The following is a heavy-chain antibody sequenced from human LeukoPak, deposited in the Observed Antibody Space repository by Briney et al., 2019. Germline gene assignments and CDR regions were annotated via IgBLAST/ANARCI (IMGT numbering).Heavy chain of an antibody. Sequence: GGSLRLSCAASGFTFSTYAMHWVRQAPGKGLEWVAVISFDGNNKYYADSVMGRFTISRDNSKNTLFLQMNSLRAEDTAVYYCATHMTTVTTPFDYWGQGTLVTVSS. V-gene: IGHV3-30-3*01. D-gene: IGHD4-17*01. CDR1: GFTFSTYA. J-gene: IGHJ4*02. CDR3: ATHMTTVTTPFDY. CDR2: ISFDGNNK.